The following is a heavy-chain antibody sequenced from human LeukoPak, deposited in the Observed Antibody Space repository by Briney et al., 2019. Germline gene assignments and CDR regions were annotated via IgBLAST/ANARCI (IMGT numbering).Heavy chain of an antibody. V-gene: IGHV4-59*01. J-gene: IGHJ3*02. D-gene: IGHD2-2*01. CDR1: GGSISSDY. CDR3: ARGVPAAPLVFDI. Sequence: SSETLSLTCTVSGGSISSDYWSWIRQPPGKGLEWIGYIYYSGSTNYNPSLKSRVTISVDTSKNQFSLKLSSVTAADTAVYYCARGVPAAPLVFDIWGQGTMVTVSS. CDR2: IYYSGST.